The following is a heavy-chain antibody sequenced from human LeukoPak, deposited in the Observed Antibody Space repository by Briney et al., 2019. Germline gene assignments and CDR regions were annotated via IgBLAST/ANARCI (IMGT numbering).Heavy chain of an antibody. J-gene: IGHJ4*02. D-gene: IGHD3-16*01. CDR1: GFTFSSYA. Sequence: QSGGSLRLSCAASGFTFSSYAMNWVRQAPGKGLEWVSAISGSGGSTYYADSVKGRFTISRDNSRDTLYLQMNSLRAEDTALYYCAKGYYDYVWGSYYFDYWGQGTLVTVSS. V-gene: IGHV3-23*01. CDR2: ISGSGGST. CDR3: AKGYYDYVWGSYYFDY.